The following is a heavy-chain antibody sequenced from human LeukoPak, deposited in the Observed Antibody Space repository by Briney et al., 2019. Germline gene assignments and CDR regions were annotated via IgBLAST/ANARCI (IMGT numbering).Heavy chain of an antibody. Sequence: PGGSLRLSRAASGISFTTYAMTWVRQAPGKGLEWVSGISGSGGSTYYADSVKGRFTISRDNSKNTLYLQMNSLRAEDTAVYYCAAHRRNIAAAGPWVPPHTFPFDYWGQGTLVTVSS. CDR1: GISFTTYA. CDR2: ISGSGGST. V-gene: IGHV3-23*01. J-gene: IGHJ4*02. CDR3: AAHRRNIAAAGPWVPPHTFPFDY. D-gene: IGHD6-13*01.